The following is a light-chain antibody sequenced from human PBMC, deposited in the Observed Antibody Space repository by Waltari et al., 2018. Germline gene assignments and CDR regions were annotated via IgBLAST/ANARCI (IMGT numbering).Light chain of an antibody. CDR1: NIESES. CDR2: DDS. V-gene: IGLV3-21*02. J-gene: IGLJ3*02. CDR3: QLWDTSNDRVV. Sequence: SIMLSQPPSMSVAPGQTARITCGGNNIESESVPWYQQKPGQAPLVGLYDDSARPSGIPRRFSGSNSGNKATLTISRVEAGDEADYYCQLWDTSNDRVVFGGGT.